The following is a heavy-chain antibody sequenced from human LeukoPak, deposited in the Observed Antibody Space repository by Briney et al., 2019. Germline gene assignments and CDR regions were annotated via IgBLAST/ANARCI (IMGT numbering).Heavy chain of an antibody. CDR1: GYTLTELS. CDR3: ARIRDGYNDAYDI. CDR2: INPSAGNT. J-gene: IGHJ3*02. D-gene: IGHD5-24*01. V-gene: IGHV1-46*01. Sequence: ASVKVSCKVSGYTLTELSMHWVRQAPGQGLEWMGLINPSAGNTNYAQRFQGRVTMTRNTSTSTVYMELSSLRSEDTAVYYCARIRDGYNDAYDIWGQGTMVTVPS.